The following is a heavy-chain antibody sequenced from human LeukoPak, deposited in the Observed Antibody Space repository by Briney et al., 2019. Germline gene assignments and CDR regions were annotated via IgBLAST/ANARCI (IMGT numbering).Heavy chain of an antibody. Sequence: GGSLRLSCAASGFTFSSYAMSWVRQAPGKGLEWVSAISGSGGSTYYADSVKGRFTISRDNAKNSLYLQMNSLRAEDTAVYYCARHYDFWSGYMGYWGQGTLVTVSS. V-gene: IGHV3-23*01. J-gene: IGHJ4*02. CDR1: GFTFSSYA. D-gene: IGHD3-3*01. CDR3: ARHYDFWSGYMGY. CDR2: ISGSGGST.